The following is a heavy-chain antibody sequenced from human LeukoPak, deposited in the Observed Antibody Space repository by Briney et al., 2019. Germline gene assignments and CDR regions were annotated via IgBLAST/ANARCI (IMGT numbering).Heavy chain of an antibody. Sequence: PGGSLRLSCAASGFTFSSYGMHWVRQAPGKGLGWVAFIRYDGSNKYYADSVKGRFTISRDNSKNTLYLQMNSLRAEDTAVYYCAKDRRITIFGVVIIPEFDYWGQGTLVTVSS. CDR3: AKDRRITIFGVVIIPEFDY. D-gene: IGHD3-3*01. CDR2: IRYDGSNK. CDR1: GFTFSSYG. V-gene: IGHV3-30*02. J-gene: IGHJ4*02.